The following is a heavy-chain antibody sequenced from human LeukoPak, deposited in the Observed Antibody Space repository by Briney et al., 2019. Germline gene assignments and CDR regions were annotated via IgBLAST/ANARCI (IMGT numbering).Heavy chain of an antibody. V-gene: IGHV4-34*01. CDR2: INHSGST. J-gene: IGHJ4*02. CDR3: ARARDSSGQTHTGGFDY. Sequence: PSETLSLTCAVYGGSFSGYYWSWIRQPPGKGLEWIGEINHSGSTNYNPSLKSRVTISVDTSKNQFSLKLSSVTAADKAVYYCARARDSSGQTHTGGFDYWGQGTLVTVSS. D-gene: IGHD3-22*01. CDR1: GGSFSGYY.